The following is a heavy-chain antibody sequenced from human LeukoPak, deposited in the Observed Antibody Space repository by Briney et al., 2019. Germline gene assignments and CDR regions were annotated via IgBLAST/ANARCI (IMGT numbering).Heavy chain of an antibody. J-gene: IGHJ6*02. CDR3: AREKGDYYYYGMDV. D-gene: IGHD1-26*01. Sequence: GGSLRLSCAASGFTFSSNYMSWVRQAPGKGLEWVSVMYSGGSTYYADSVKGRFTISRDNSKNTLYLQMNSLRAEDTAVYYCAREKGDYYYYGMDVWGQGTTVTVSS. CDR2: MYSGGST. CDR1: GFTFSSNY. V-gene: IGHV3-66*01.